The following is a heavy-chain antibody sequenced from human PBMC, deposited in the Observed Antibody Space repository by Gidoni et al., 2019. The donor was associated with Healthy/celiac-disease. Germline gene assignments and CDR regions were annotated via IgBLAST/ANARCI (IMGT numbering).Heavy chain of an antibody. V-gene: IGHV1-8*01. Sequence: QVQLVQSGAEVKKPGSSVTVSCKVSGYTFTSYDINWVRQATGQGLEWMGWMNPNSGNTGYAQKFQGIVTMTRNTSISTAYMELSSLRSEDTAVYYCAGDYIAVDTWGQGTLVTVSS. CDR1: GYTFTSYD. CDR2: MNPNSGNT. CDR3: AGDYIAVDT. J-gene: IGHJ4*02. D-gene: IGHD6-19*01.